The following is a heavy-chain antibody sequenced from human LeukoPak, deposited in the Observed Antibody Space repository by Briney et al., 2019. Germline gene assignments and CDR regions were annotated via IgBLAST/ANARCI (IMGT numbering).Heavy chain of an antibody. V-gene: IGHV1-2*02. CDR2: INPNSGGT. CDR3: AIQPWGSGNNWYFDL. Sequence: ASVKVSCKASGYTFTGYYMHWVRQAPGQGLEWMGWINPNSGGTNYAQKFQGRVTMARDTSISTAYMELSRLRSDDTAVYYCAIQPWGSGNNWYFDLWGRGTLVTVSS. J-gene: IGHJ2*01. D-gene: IGHD7-27*01. CDR1: GYTFTGYY.